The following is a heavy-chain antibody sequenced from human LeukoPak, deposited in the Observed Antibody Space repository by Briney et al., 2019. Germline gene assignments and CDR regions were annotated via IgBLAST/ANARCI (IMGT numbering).Heavy chain of an antibody. CDR1: GGSISSGDYY. D-gene: IGHD5-18*01. V-gene: IGHV4-30-4*01. Sequence: SETLSLTCTVSGGSISSGDYYWSWIRQPPGKGLEWIGYIYHSGSTYYNPSLKSRVTISVDTSKNQFSLKLSSVTAADTAVYYCARGTAELWLLRGFDYWGQGTLVTVSS. J-gene: IGHJ4*02. CDR2: IYHSGST. CDR3: ARGTAELWLLRGFDY.